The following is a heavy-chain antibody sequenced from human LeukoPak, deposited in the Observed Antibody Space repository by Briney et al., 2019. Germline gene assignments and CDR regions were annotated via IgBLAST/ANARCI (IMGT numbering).Heavy chain of an antibody. CDR1: GGSMSSDY. D-gene: IGHD2/OR15-2a*01. CDR3: ASGYYFPDY. J-gene: IGHJ4*02. CDR2: IYYSGGT. V-gene: IGHV4-59*01. Sequence: SETLSLTCTVSGGSMSSDYWGWIRQTPGSGLEWIGYIYYSGGTYYNPSLKSRVGISIDTSKNQFSLKLDSVTSADTAVYYCASGYYFPDYWGQGALVTVSS.